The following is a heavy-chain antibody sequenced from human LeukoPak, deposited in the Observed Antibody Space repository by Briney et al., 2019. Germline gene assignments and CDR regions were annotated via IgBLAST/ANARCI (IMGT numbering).Heavy chain of an antibody. V-gene: IGHV1-18*01. CDR2: IGAYNSDT. J-gene: IGHJ6*03. Sequence: ASVKVSCKGSGYSFINFGISWVRQAPGQGLERMGWIGAYNSDTDYEQKFQGRVTMTTDSSTKTAYMELRGLRSDDTAVYYCASGHDIYYYYMDVWGKGTTVTISS. CDR1: GYSFINFG. CDR3: ASGHDIYYYYMDV.